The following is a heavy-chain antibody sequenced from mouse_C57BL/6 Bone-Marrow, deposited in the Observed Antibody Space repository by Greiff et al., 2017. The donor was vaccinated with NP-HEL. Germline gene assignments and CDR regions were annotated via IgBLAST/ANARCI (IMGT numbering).Heavy chain of an antibody. CDR2: IGGDGST. J-gene: IGHJ2*01. Sequence: VKLMESGPGRVAPSQSLSITCTVSGFSLTSYGVSWVRQPPGKGLEWLGVIGGDGSTNYHSALISRLSISKDNSKSQVFLKLNSLQTDDTATYYCATDLLRGGLDYWGQGTTLTVSS. V-gene: IGHV2-3*01. CDR1: GFSLTSYG. D-gene: IGHD2-1*01. CDR3: ATDLLRGGLDY.